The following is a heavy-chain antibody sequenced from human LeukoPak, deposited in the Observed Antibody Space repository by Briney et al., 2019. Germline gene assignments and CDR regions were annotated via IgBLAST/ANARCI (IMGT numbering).Heavy chain of an antibody. V-gene: IGHV1-2*02. CDR1: GYTFTGYY. Sequence: ASVKVPCKASGYTFTGYYMHWVRQAPGQGLEWMGWINPNSGGTNYAQKFQGRVTMTRDTSISTAYMELSRLRSDDTAVYYCARVEGYSYASNWFDPWGQGTLVTVSS. CDR2: INPNSGGT. CDR3: ARVEGYSYASNWFDP. D-gene: IGHD5-18*01. J-gene: IGHJ5*02.